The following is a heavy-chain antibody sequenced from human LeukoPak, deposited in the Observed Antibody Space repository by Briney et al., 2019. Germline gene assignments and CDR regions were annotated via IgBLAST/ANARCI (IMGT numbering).Heavy chain of an antibody. CDR1: GGSISSSNW. CDR2: ISSSGSTI. J-gene: IGHJ4*02. CDR3: ARDSELFEYSSGWYHSD. D-gene: IGHD6-19*01. V-gene: IGHV3-11*01. Sequence: LSLTCAVSGGSISSSNWWSWVRQAPGKGLEWVSYISSSGSTIYYADSVKGRFTISRDNAKNSLYLQMNSLRAEDTAVYYCARDSELFEYSSGWYHSDWGQGTLVTVSS.